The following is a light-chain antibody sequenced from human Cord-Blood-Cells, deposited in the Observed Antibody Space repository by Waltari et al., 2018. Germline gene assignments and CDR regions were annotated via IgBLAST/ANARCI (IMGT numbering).Light chain of an antibody. CDR3: QAWDSSTAV. Sequence: SYELTQPPSVSVSPGQTASITCSGDKLGDKYACWYQQKPGQSPVLVIYQDSKRPSGIPERFSGSNSGNTATLTISGTQAMDEADYYRQAWDSSTAVFGGGTKLTVV. V-gene: IGLV3-1*01. CDR1: KLGDKY. CDR2: QDS. J-gene: IGLJ3*02.